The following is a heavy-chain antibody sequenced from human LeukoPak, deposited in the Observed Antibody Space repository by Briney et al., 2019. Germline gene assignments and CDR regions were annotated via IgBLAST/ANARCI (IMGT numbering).Heavy chain of an antibody. D-gene: IGHD3-9*01. J-gene: IGHJ4*02. CDR2: ISSSSSYI. CDR3: AKADILTAYVD. CDR1: GFTFSSYS. V-gene: IGHV3-21*04. Sequence: PGGSLRLSCAASGFTFSSYSMNWVRQAPGKGLEWVSSISSSSSYIYYADSVKGRFTISRDNAKNSLFLHMNSLRPEDTALYYCAKADILTAYVDWGQGTLVTVSS.